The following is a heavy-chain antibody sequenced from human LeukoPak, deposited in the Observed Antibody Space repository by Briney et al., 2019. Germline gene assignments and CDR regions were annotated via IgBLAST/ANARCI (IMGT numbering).Heavy chain of an antibody. CDR3: ARDASRGDNWKYGRGWFDP. CDR1: GFTFSGYW. J-gene: IGHJ5*01. V-gene: IGHV3-74*03. CDR2: IDRDGSGT. Sequence: PGGSLRLSCAASGFTFSGYWLHGVRQVAGKGLVWVSRIDRDGSGTTSADSVNCRFTISRDNAKNTLHLHMNSLRAEDTAIYYCARDASRGDNWKYGRGWFDPWGQGTLVTVSS. D-gene: IGHD1-7*01.